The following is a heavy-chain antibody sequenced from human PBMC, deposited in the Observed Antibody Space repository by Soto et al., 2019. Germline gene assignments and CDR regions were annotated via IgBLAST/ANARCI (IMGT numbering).Heavy chain of an antibody. V-gene: IGHV3-23*01. Sequence: GSLRLSCAASGFTFSSYAMSWVRQAPGKGLEWVSAISGSGGSTYYADSVKGRFTISRDNSKNTLYLQMNSLRAEDTAVYYCARGSDNYGPNEYWGQGTLVTVSS. CDR1: GFTFSSYA. D-gene: IGHD5-18*01. J-gene: IGHJ4*02. CDR3: ARGSDNYGPNEY. CDR2: ISGSGGST.